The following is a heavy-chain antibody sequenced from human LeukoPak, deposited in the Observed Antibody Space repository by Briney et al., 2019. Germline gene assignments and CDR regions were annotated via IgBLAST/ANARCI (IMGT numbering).Heavy chain of an antibody. CDR1: GDSISSYY. V-gene: IGHV4-38-2*02. CDR3: ASGVKRGIQWECGGSCQNDDY. J-gene: IGHJ4*02. D-gene: IGHD2-15*01. Sequence: SETLSLTCTVSGDSISSYYCSWIRQPPGKGLEWIGSIYHSGSTYYNPSLKSRVTISVDTSKNQFSLKLSSVTAADTAVYYCASGVKRGIQWECGGSCQNDDYWGQGTLVTVSS. CDR2: IYHSGST.